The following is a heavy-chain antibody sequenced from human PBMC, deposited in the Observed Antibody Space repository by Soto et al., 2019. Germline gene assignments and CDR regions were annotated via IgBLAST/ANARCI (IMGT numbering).Heavy chain of an antibody. V-gene: IGHV3-23*01. CDR2: ISGSGVGA. Sequence: PWGSLRLSCAASGFTFTNYGMSWFRQAPGKGLEWVSSISGSGVGAYYADSVKGRFTISKDKSKNMVYLQMSSLRAEDTAVYYCAKEGKYDLLARYFYCWGQGTQVTV. CDR1: GFTFTNYG. J-gene: IGHJ4*02. CDR3: AKEGKYDLLARYFYC. D-gene: IGHD3-16*01.